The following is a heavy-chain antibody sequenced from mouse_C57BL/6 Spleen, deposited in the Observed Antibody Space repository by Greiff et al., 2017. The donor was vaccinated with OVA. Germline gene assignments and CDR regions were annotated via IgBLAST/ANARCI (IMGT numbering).Heavy chain of an antibody. D-gene: IGHD1-1*01. Sequence: EVQLQESGPGLVKPSQSLSLTCSVTGYSITSGYYWNWIRQFPGNKLEWMGYISYDGSNNYNPSLKNRISITRDTSKNQFFLKLNSVTTEDTATYYCARDSSPWYFDVWGTGTTVTVSS. J-gene: IGHJ1*03. CDR3: ARDSSPWYFDV. V-gene: IGHV3-6*01. CDR2: ISYDGSN. CDR1: GYSITSGYY.